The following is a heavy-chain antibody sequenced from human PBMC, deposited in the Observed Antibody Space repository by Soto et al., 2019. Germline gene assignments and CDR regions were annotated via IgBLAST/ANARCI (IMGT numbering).Heavy chain of an antibody. J-gene: IGHJ4*02. Sequence: QVQLQQWGAGLLKPSETLSLTCAVYGGSFSGYYWSWIRQRPGKGLEWIGEINHSGSTNYHPSLKSRVTISVDTSKNQFSLKLSSVTAADTAVYYCARSGGPAAFVPFDYWGQVTLVTVSS. D-gene: IGHD2-2*01. CDR1: GGSFSGYY. V-gene: IGHV4-34*01. CDR2: INHSGST. CDR3: ARSGGPAAFVPFDY.